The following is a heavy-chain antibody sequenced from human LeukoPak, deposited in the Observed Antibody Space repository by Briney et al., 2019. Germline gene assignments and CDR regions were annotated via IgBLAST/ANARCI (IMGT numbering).Heavy chain of an antibody. Sequence: GGSLGLSCAASGFTFRSYWMTWVRQAPGKGLRWVANVDQDGTETSYVDSVKGRFTISRDNAKKSLFLQMNSLRAEESAVYFCVTTAWSLGTYYFDFWGQGTLVTVAS. CDR2: VDQDGTET. D-gene: IGHD1-7*01. V-gene: IGHV3-7*01. CDR1: GFTFRSYW. J-gene: IGHJ4*02. CDR3: VTTAWSLGTYYFDF.